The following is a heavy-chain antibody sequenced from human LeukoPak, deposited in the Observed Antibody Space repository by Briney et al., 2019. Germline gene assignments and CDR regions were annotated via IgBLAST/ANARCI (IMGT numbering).Heavy chain of an antibody. Sequence: SETLSLTCTVSGGSISSYYWSWIRQPAGKGLEWIGRIYTSGSTNYNPSLKSRVTMSVDTSKNQFSLKLSSVTAADTAVYYCARDYQPGYSSGWYEENYGMDVWGQGTTVTVSS. CDR3: ARDYQPGYSSGWYEENYGMDV. CDR2: IYTSGST. V-gene: IGHV4-4*07. J-gene: IGHJ6*02. D-gene: IGHD6-19*01. CDR1: GGSISSYY.